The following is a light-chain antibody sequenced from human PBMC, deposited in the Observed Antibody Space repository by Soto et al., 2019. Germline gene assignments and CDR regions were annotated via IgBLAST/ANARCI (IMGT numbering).Light chain of an antibody. CDR1: SGSIASNY. CDR3: QSYDSSNPYWV. Sequence: NFMLTQPHSVSESPGKTVTISCTRSSGSIASNYVQWYQQRPGSSPTTVIYEDNQRPSGVPDRFSDSIDSSSNSASLTISGLKTEDEADYYCQSYDSSNPYWVFGGGTKLTVL. J-gene: IGLJ3*02. CDR2: EDN. V-gene: IGLV6-57*01.